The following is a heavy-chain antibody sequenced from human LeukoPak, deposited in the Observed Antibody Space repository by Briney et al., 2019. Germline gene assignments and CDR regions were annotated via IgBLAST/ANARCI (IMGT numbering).Heavy chain of an antibody. J-gene: IGHJ4*02. CDR2: IYYSGST. CDR3: ARNVAGGLDY. CDR1: GGSISSYY. D-gene: IGHD3-10*01. Sequence: SETLSLTCTVSGGSISSYYWSWIRQPPGKGLEWIGYIYYSGSTNYNPSLKSRVTISVDTSKNQFSLKLSSVTAADTAVYYCARNVAGGLDYWGQGTLVTVSS. V-gene: IGHV4-59*01.